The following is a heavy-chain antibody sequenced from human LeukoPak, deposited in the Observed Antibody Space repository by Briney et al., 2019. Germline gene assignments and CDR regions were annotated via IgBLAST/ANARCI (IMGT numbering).Heavy chain of an antibody. CDR2: ISTYNGKT. Sequence: ASVKVSCKASGYTFTSYGISWVRQAPGQGLEWMGWISTYNGKTNYAQKLQGRVTMTTDTSTSTAYMELRSLRSDDTAVYYCARAGGEYTSSSLDYWGQGTLVTVSS. V-gene: IGHV1-18*01. J-gene: IGHJ4*02. CDR1: GYTFTSYG. CDR3: ARAGGEYTSSSLDY. D-gene: IGHD6-6*01.